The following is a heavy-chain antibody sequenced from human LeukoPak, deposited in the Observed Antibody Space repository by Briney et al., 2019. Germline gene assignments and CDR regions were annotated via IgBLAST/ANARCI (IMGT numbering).Heavy chain of an antibody. D-gene: IGHD3-22*01. V-gene: IGHV4-59*11. Sequence: SETLSLTCTVSGGSISSHYWSRIRQPPGKGLEWIGYIYYSGSTNYNPSLKSRVTISVDTSKNQFSLKLSSVTAADTAVYYCAREVVINYYYYYMDVWGKGTTVTVSS. CDR2: IYYSGST. CDR1: GGSISSHY. J-gene: IGHJ6*03. CDR3: AREVVINYYYYYMDV.